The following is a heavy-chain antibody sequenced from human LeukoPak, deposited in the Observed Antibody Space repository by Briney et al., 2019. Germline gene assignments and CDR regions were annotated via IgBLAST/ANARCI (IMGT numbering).Heavy chain of an antibody. Sequence: PSETLSLTCTVSGGSISSSSYYWGWIRQPPGKGLEWIGSIYYSGSTYYNPSLKSRVTISVDTSKNQFSLKLSSVTAADTAVYYCAKSTVTSGGYMDVWGKGTTVTISS. CDR3: AKSTVTSGGYMDV. CDR1: GGSISSSSYY. J-gene: IGHJ6*03. V-gene: IGHV4-39*01. CDR2: IYYSGST. D-gene: IGHD4-17*01.